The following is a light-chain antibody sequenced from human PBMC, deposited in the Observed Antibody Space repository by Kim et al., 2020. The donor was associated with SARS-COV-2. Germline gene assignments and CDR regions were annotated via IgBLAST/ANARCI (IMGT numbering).Light chain of an antibody. J-gene: IGKJ4*01. V-gene: IGKV4-1*01. CDR1: QTVLYTSNNKNY. Sequence: ATIKCKSSQTVLYTSNNKNYLAWYQQKPGQPPKLLIYWASTRESGVPDRFSGSGSGTDFTLTISSLQAEDVAVYYCQQYYRTPLTFGGGTKVDIK. CDR2: WAS. CDR3: QQYYRTPLT.